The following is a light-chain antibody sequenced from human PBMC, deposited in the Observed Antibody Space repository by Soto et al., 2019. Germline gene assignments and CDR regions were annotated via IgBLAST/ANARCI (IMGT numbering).Light chain of an antibody. CDR1: SAHSNYA. V-gene: IGLV4-69*01. CDR2: LNSDGSH. J-gene: IGLJ3*02. CDR3: HTWGTDSWV. Sequence: QLVLTQSPSASASLGASVKLTCTLSSAHSNYAIAWHQQRPEKGPQYLMKLNSDGSHSKGDGIPDRFSGSSSGAERSLTISSLKSEDEADYYCHTWGTDSWVFGAGTKLTVL.